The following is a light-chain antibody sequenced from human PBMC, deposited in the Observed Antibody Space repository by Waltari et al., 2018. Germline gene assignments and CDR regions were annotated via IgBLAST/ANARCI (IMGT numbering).Light chain of an antibody. J-gene: IGKJ1*01. Sequence: DIQLTQSPSFLSAAVGETVTITCRASQDISRNLAWYQQKPGKAPKLLIYTASNLVTGVPSRFSGSGAETKFTLTISSLRPEDFATYYCQQIFSFPFGQGTKVEIK. CDR1: QDISRN. CDR2: TAS. CDR3: QQIFSFP. V-gene: IGKV1-9*01.